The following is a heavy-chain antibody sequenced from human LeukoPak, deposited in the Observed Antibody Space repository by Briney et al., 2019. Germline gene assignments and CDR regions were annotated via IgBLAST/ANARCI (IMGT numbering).Heavy chain of an antibody. J-gene: IGHJ3*02. Sequence: GGSLRLSRAASGFTFSNFNMNWVRQAPGKGLEWVSTVSIASTHILYADSVKGRFTISRDNAKNSLYLQMSSLRVEDTAVYYCARGLQYNDAFDIWGQGTMVTVSS. CDR2: VSIASTHI. V-gene: IGHV3-21*01. CDR3: ARGLQYNDAFDI. D-gene: IGHD1-1*01. CDR1: GFTFSNFN.